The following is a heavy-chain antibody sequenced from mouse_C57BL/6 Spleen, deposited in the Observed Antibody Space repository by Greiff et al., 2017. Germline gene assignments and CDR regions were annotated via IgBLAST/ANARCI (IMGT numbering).Heavy chain of an antibody. D-gene: IGHD6-5*01. Sequence: VQLQESGAELVRPGPSVKVSCKASGYAFTNYLIEWVKQRPGQGLEWIGVIYPGSGGTNYNEKFKGKATLTADKSSSTAYMQLSSLTSEDSAVYFCARSRSYVDAMDYWGQGTSVTVSS. CDR1: GYAFTNYL. J-gene: IGHJ4*01. V-gene: IGHV1-54*01. CDR3: ARSRSYVDAMDY. CDR2: IYPGSGGT.